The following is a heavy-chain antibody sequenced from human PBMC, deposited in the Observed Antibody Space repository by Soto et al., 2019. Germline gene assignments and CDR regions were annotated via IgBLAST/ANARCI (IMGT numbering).Heavy chain of an antibody. CDR1: GFTFNNYA. Sequence: EVQLLESGGGLVQPGGSLRLACAASGFTFNNYAMNWVRQAPGRGLEWVSIISQNGDSTYYADSVKGRITISRDNSQNTVFLQMNSLRAEDTAIYFCAKVRLTDYLRYAPHLWGQGTLVTVSS. D-gene: IGHD2-8*01. V-gene: IGHV3-23*01. CDR2: ISQNGDST. J-gene: IGHJ3*01. CDR3: AKVRLTDYLRYAPHL.